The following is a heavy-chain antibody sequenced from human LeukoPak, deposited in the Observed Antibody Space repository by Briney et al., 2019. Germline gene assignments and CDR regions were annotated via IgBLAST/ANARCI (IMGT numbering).Heavy chain of an antibody. J-gene: IGHJ4*02. CDR1: GGSISSYY. CDR2: IYTSGST. V-gene: IGHV4-4*07. CDR3: ARGSPDIAAAYFDY. D-gene: IGHD6-13*01. Sequence: SETLSLTCTVSGGSISSYYWSWIRQPAGKGLEWIGRIYTSGSTNYNPSLKSRVTISVDTSKNQFSLKLSSVTAADTAVYYCARGSPDIAAAYFDYWGQGTLVTVSS.